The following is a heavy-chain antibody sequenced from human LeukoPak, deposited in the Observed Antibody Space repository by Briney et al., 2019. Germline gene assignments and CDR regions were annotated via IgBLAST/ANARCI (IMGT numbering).Heavy chain of an antibody. D-gene: IGHD3-3*01. J-gene: IGHJ4*02. CDR1: GRSFSGYY. Sequence: SETLSLTCAVYGRSFSGYYWSWIRQPPGKGLEWIGEINHSGSTNYNPSLKSRVTISVDTSKNQFSLKLSSVTAADTAVYYCARGRITIFGVVTNLDYWGQGTLVTVSS. CDR3: ARGRITIFGVVTNLDY. CDR2: INHSGST. V-gene: IGHV4-34*01.